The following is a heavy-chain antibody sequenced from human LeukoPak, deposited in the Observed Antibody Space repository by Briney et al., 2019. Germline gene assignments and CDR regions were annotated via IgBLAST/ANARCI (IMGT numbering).Heavy chain of an antibody. D-gene: IGHD2-21*02. J-gene: IGHJ3*01. V-gene: IGHV3-33*01. CDR2: IWYDGSNK. Sequence: GRSLRLSCAASGFTFSSYGMHWVRQAPGKGLEWVAVIWYDGSNKYYADSVKGRFTISRDNSKNTLYLQMNSLRAEDTAVYYCARGVRAPYCGADCYDAFDLWGQGTMITVSS. CDR3: ARGVRAPYCGADCYDAFDL. CDR1: GFTFSSYG.